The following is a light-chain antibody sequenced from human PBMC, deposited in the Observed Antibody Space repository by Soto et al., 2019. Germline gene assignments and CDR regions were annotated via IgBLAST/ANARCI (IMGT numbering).Light chain of an antibody. CDR1: SSNIGTNT. CDR3: AAWDDSLNGVL. Sequence: QLVLTQPPSASGTPGQRVTVSWSGSSSNIGTNTVNWYQQLPGTAPKLLIYSNNNRPSGVPDRFSGSKSGTSASLAISGLQSEDEADYYCAAWDDSLNGVLFGGGTKVTVL. CDR2: SNN. V-gene: IGLV1-44*01. J-gene: IGLJ3*02.